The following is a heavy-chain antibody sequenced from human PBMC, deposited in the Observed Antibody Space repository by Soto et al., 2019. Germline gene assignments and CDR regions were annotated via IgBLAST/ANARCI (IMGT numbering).Heavy chain of an antibody. CDR3: AKAANLRYFDWLNYGMDV. J-gene: IGHJ6*02. CDR1: GFTFSSYA. CDR2: ISGSGSST. V-gene: IGHV3-23*01. Sequence: GGSLRLSCAASGFTFSSYAMSWVRQAPGKGLEWVSAISGSGSSTYYADSVKGRFTISRDNSKNTLYLQMNSLRAEDTAVYYCAKAANLRYFDWLNYGMDVWGQGTTVTVSS. D-gene: IGHD3-9*01.